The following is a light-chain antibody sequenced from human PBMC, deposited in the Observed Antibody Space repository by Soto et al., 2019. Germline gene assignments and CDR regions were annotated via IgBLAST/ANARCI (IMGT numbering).Light chain of an antibody. Sequence: QSALAQPASVSGSPGQSITIPCTGTTSDIGAYNYVSWYQPHPNKVPKLIIYEVTKRPSGFSSRFSGSKSGNTASLTISGLQAEDEADYYCSSYTRTGTLIFGGGNQLTVL. CDR3: SSYTRTGTLI. CDR2: EVT. J-gene: IGLJ2*01. CDR1: TSDIGAYNY. V-gene: IGLV2-14*01.